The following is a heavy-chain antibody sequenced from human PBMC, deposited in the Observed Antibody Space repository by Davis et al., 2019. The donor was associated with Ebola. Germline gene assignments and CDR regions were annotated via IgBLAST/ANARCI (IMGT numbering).Heavy chain of an antibody. CDR2: ISWNSANI. CDR3: AKAAFGGYEYGGDALDI. J-gene: IGHJ3*02. V-gene: IGHV3-9*01. D-gene: IGHD5-12*01. Sequence: PGGSLRLSCEVSGFSFDDYTMHWVRQAPGQGLEWVSGISWNSANIDYADSVKGRFSVSRDNGKNSLYLQMNSLRADDTALYYCAKAAFGGYEYGGDALDIWGRGTMVTVSS. CDR1: GFSFDDYT.